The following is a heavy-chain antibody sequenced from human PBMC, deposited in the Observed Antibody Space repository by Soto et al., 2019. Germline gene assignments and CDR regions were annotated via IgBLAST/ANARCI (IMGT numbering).Heavy chain of an antibody. CDR2: IYYSGST. J-gene: IGHJ5*02. V-gene: IGHV4-59*01. D-gene: IGHD3-10*01. CDR3: ARLLFGAANWFDP. CDR1: GGSISSYY. Sequence: SETLSLICTVTGGSISSYYWSWIRQPPGKGLEWIGYIYYSGSTNYNPSLKSRVTISVDTSKNQFSLKLSSVTAADTAVYYCARLLFGAANWFDPWGQGTLVTVSS.